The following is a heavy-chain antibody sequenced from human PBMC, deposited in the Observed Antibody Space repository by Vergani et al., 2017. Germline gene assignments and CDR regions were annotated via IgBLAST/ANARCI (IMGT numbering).Heavy chain of an antibody. CDR3: ARVGTTVVTPSWAYFDY. J-gene: IGHJ4*02. V-gene: IGHV1-69*01. CDR1: GGTFSSYA. CDR2: IIPIFGTA. D-gene: IGHD4-23*01. Sequence: QLVQSGPEVKKPGTSVKVSCKASGGTFSSYAISWVRQAPGQGLEWMGGIIPIFGTANYAQKFQGRVTITADESTSTAYMELSSLRSEDTAVYYCARVGTTVVTPSWAYFDYWGQGTLVTVSS.